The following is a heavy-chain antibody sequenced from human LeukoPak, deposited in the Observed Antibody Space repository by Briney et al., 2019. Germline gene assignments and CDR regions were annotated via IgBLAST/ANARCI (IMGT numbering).Heavy chain of an antibody. D-gene: IGHD2-2*01. CDR2: IYHSGST. CDR3: ARLGYCSSTSCLPFDY. Sequence: PSETLSLTCSVSGYSISSGYYWGWIRQPPGKGLEWIGSIYHSGSTYYNPSLKSRVTMSVDTSKNQFSLKLSSVTAADTAMYYCARLGYCSSTSCLPFDYWGQGTLVTVSS. CDR1: GYSISSGYY. J-gene: IGHJ4*02. V-gene: IGHV4-38-2*01.